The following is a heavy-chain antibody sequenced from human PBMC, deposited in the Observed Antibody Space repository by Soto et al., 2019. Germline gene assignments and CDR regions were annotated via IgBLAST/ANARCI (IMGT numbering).Heavy chain of an antibody. J-gene: IGHJ3*02. D-gene: IGHD2-21*01. V-gene: IGHV4-59*08. CDR1: GGSISSYY. CDR3: ARGKKAVMPVDNRAFDI. Sequence: PSETLSLTCTVSGGSISSYYWSWIRQPPGKGLEWIGYIYYSGSTNYNPSLKSRVTISVDTSKNQFSLKLSSVTAADTAVYYCARGKKAVMPVDNRAFDIWGRGTMVTVSS. CDR2: IYYSGST.